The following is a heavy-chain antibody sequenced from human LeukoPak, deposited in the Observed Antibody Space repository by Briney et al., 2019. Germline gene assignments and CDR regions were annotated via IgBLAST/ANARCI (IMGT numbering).Heavy chain of an antibody. D-gene: IGHD6-13*01. CDR2: ISGSGGST. CDR1: GFTFSSYW. CDR3: AKDTYSSSWFDAFDI. V-gene: IGHV3-23*01. Sequence: PGGSLRLSCAASGFTFSSYWMHWVRQAPGKGLEWVSAISGSGGSTYYADSVKGRFTISRDNSKNTLYLQMNSLRAEDTAVYYCAKDTYSSSWFDAFDIWGQGTMVTVSS. J-gene: IGHJ3*02.